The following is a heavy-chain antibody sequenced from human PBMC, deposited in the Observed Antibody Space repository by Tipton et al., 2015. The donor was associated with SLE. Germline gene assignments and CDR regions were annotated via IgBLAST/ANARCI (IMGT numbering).Heavy chain of an antibody. CDR3: ARFSPAIAGFDP. CDR2: IYYTGST. V-gene: IGHV4-31*02. CDR1: GGSISSSYYY. D-gene: IGHD1-26*01. Sequence: GLVKPSETLSLTCTVSGGSISSSYYYWGWIRQHPGKGLEWIGYIYYTGSTYYNPSLMSRVTISVDTSKNQFSLQLRSVTAADTAVYYCARFSPAIAGFDPWGQGTLVTVSS. J-gene: IGHJ5*02.